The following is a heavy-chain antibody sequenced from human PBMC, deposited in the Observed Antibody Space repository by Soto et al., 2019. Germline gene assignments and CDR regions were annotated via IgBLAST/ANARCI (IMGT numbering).Heavy chain of an antibody. J-gene: IGHJ5*02. D-gene: IGHD3-10*01. V-gene: IGHV4-39*01. CDR2: IYYSGST. CDR1: GGSISSSSYY. CDR3: ASQLSSGSYFPDNWFDP. Sequence: SETLSLTCTVSGGSISSSSYYWGWIRQPPGKGLEWIGSIYYSGSTYYNPSLKSRVTISVDTSKNQFSLKLSSVTAADTAVYYCASQLSSGSYFPDNWFDPWGQGTLVTVPS.